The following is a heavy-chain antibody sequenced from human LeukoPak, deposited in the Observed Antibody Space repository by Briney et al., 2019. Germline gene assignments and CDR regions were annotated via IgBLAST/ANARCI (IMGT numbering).Heavy chain of an antibody. Sequence: PGGSLRLSCAASGFTFSSYGMHWVRQAPGKGLEWVAFIRYDGSNKYYADSVKGRFTISRDNSKNTLYLQMNSLRAEDTAVYYCAKGTAPQDTAMVDYWGQGTLVTVSS. CDR3: AKGTAPQDTAMVDY. CDR2: IRYDGSNK. CDR1: GFTFSSYG. V-gene: IGHV3-30*02. D-gene: IGHD5-18*01. J-gene: IGHJ4*02.